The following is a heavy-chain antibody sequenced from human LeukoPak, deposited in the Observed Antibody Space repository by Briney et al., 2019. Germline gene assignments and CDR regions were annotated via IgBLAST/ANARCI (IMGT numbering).Heavy chain of an antibody. J-gene: IGHJ3*02. Sequence: GGSLRLSCTASGFTFSNSWMSWVRQAPGKGLEWVANIKEDGSKKNYVDTVKGRFSISRDNAKNSVYLQMEGLRADDTAVYFCAREDQRGYNAYAAFDIWGQGTMVTVSS. CDR2: IKEDGSKK. CDR3: AREDQRGYNAYAAFDI. D-gene: IGHD5-12*01. CDR1: GFTFSNSW. V-gene: IGHV3-7*01.